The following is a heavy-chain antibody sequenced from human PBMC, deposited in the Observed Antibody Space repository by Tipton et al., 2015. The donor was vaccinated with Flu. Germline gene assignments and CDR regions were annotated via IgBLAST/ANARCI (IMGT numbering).Heavy chain of an antibody. CDR1: GGSLSNSSYY. CDR3: ARESTTYSSGWYRVADAFDI. J-gene: IGHJ3*02. V-gene: IGHV4-39*07. CDR2: IYYSGST. D-gene: IGHD6-19*01. Sequence: TLSLTCTVSGGSLSNSSYYWGSIRQPPGKGLEWIGSIYYSGSTYYNPSLKSRVTISVDTSKNQFSLKLSSVTAADTAVYYCARESTTYSSGWYRVADAFDIWGQGKMVTVSS.